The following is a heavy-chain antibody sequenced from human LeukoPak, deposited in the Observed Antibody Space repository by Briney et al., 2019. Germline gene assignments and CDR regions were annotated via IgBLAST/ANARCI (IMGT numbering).Heavy chain of an antibody. CDR2: IYYSGST. Sequence: KPWETPSLTCTVSGGSISSYYWSWIRPPPGKGLEWVGYIYYSGSTNYNPSLKSRVTISVDTSKNQFSLKLSSVTAADTAVYYCARGRSSSGNWMDFDYWGQGTLVTVSS. J-gene: IGHJ4*02. D-gene: IGHD6-13*01. CDR3: ARGRSSSGNWMDFDY. CDR1: GGSISSYY. V-gene: IGHV4-59*01.